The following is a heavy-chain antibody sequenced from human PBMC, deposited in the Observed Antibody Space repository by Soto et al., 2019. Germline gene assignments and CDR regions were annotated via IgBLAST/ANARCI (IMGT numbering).Heavy chain of an antibody. CDR2: IYWDDDK. CDR3: AHYVSSSPAGWFDP. J-gene: IGHJ5*02. D-gene: IGHD3-10*02. CDR1: GLSLSTSGEA. V-gene: IGHV2-5*02. Sequence: QITLKESGPTLVKPTQTLTLTCTFSGLSLSTSGEAVGWIRQPPGKALEWLALIYWDDDKRYNPTLKTRLTITKDTSKTQVVLARTNMDPVDTATYYCAHYVSSSPAGWFDPWGQGILVTVSS.